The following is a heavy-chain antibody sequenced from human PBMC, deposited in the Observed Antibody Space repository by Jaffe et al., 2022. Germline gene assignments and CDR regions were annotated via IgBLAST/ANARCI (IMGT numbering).Heavy chain of an antibody. CDR2: IYHSGST. CDR1: GYSISSGYF. V-gene: IGHV4-38-2*01. Sequence: QVQLQESGPGLAKPSETLSLTCVVSGYSISSGYFWGWIRQPPGKGLEWIGSIYHSGSTYYNPSLKSRVTISVDTSKNQFSLKLSSVTAADTAVYYCARHFSGSGSYYNIGFDYWGQGTLVTVSS. J-gene: IGHJ4*02. CDR3: ARHFSGSGSYYNIGFDY. D-gene: IGHD3-10*01.